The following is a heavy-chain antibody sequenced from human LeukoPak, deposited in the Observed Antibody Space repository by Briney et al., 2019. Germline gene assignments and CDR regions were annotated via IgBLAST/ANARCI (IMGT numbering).Heavy chain of an antibody. V-gene: IGHV1-2*02. Sequence: ASVRVSCKASGYTFTGYYIHWVQQAPGQGLEWMGWINPNSGGTNYAQKFQGRVTMTRDTSISTAYMELSRLRSDDIAIYFCATTGREDSSGWFSYYYYYYMDVWGKGTTVTVSS. CDR2: INPNSGGT. CDR3: ATTGREDSSGWFSYYYYYYMDV. D-gene: IGHD6-19*01. J-gene: IGHJ6*03. CDR1: GYTFTGYY.